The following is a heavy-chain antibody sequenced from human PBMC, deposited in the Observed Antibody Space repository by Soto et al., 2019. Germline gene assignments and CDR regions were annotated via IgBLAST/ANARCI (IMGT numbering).Heavy chain of an antibody. V-gene: IGHV3-23*01. Sequence: GGSLRLSCAASGFTFSSYAMSWVRQAPGKGLEWVSAISGSGGTTYYADSVKGRFTISRDNSKNTVYLQMDSLRAEDTAIYYCAKFVTLMVKRGPYYFDYWGQGTLVTVSS. CDR2: ISGSGGTT. CDR1: GFTFSSYA. J-gene: IGHJ4*02. CDR3: AKFVTLMVKRGPYYFDY. D-gene: IGHD2-21*01.